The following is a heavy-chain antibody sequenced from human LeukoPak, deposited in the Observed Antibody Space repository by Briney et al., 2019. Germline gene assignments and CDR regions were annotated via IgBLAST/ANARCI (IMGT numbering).Heavy chain of an antibody. CDR1: GGSISSGGYY. J-gene: IGHJ2*01. V-gene: IGHV4-31*03. Sequence: SQTLSLTCTVSGGSISSGGYYWSWLRQHPGKGLEWIGYIYYSGSTYYNPSLKSRVTISVDTSKNQFSLKLSSVTAADTAVYYCARVDCGGDCDLDWYFDLWGRGTLVTVSS. D-gene: IGHD2-21*02. CDR3: ARVDCGGDCDLDWYFDL. CDR2: IYYSGST.